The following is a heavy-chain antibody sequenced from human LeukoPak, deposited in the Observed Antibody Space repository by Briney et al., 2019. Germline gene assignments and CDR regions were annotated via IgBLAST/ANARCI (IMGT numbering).Heavy chain of an antibody. J-gene: IGHJ4*02. CDR3: AKDIRASGWYYFDY. Sequence: GGSLRLSCAASGFTFSTYAMSWVRQAPGKGLEWVSAISGRSDSTYYADSVQGRCTISRDNSKNPLYLQLNSLGAEDTAIYYCAKDIRASGWYYFDYWGQGTLVTVSS. CDR1: GFTFSTYA. CDR2: ISGRSDST. V-gene: IGHV3-23*01. D-gene: IGHD6-19*01.